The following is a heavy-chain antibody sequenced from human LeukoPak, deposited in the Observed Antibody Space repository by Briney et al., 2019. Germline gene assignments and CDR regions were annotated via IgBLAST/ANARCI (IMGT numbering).Heavy chain of an antibody. CDR1: GFTFSLYT. J-gene: IGHJ3*02. D-gene: IGHD1-26*01. CDR3: ARTAHFYSNGFDI. Sequence: GGSLRLSCTASGFTFSLYTMQWVRQAPGKELEWVALSLFDGNINYYATSVKGRFTISRDSSKNTLYLQMNSLRPEDTAMYYCARTAHFYSNGFDIWGQGTMVTVSS. CDR2: SLFDGNIN. V-gene: IGHV3-30-3*01.